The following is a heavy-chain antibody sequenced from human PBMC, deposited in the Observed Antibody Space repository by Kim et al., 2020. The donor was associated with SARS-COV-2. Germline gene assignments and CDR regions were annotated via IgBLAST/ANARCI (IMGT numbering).Heavy chain of an antibody. J-gene: IGHJ5*02. CDR1: GGSFSGYY. CDR3: ARGGWNFDWLLYAPAGNNWYDP. D-gene: IGHD3-9*01. Sequence: SETLSLTCAVYGGSFSGYYWSWIRQPPGKGLEWIGEINHSGSTNYNPSLKSRVTISVDTSKNQFSLKLSSVTAADTAVYYCARGGWNFDWLLYAPAGNNWYDPWGQGALVTVSS. V-gene: IGHV4-34*01. CDR2: INHSGST.